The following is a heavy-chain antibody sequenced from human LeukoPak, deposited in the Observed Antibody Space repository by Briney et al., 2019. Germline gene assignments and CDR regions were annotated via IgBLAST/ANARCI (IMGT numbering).Heavy chain of an antibody. V-gene: IGHV4-34*01. Sequence: KPSETLSLTRAAYGGSFSGYYWSWVRQPPGKGLEWVGEINHSGSTNYNPSLKSRVTISVDTSKNQFSLKLSSVTAADTAVYYCARARAVAGPFRRAFDIWGQGTMVTVSS. J-gene: IGHJ3*02. CDR2: INHSGST. CDR1: GGSFSGYY. D-gene: IGHD6-19*01. CDR3: ARARAVAGPFRRAFDI.